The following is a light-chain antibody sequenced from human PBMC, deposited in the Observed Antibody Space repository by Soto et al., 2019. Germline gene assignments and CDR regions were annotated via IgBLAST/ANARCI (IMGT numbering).Light chain of an antibody. V-gene: IGKV3-11*01. CDR1: QSVSSY. Sequence: EIVLTQSPATLSLSPGERATLSCRASQSVSSYLAWYQQKPGQAPRLLIYDASNRATGIPPRFSGSGSGTDFTLTISSLEPEDFAVYYCQQRSNWSTWTFGQGTKVEIK. CDR3: QQRSNWSTWT. J-gene: IGKJ1*01. CDR2: DAS.